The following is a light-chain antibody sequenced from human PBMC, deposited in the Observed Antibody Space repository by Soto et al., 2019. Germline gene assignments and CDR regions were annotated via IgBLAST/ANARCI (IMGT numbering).Light chain of an antibody. Sequence: IVLTQSPGTLYVSPGETATLSCRATQAIRSTSLVWYQKKPGQAPRLRIYGGSTRATGLPDRLSGRGFEPDFTLTITDLEHEDFAVYYSHHYAPSTLTFGQGTRV. CDR1: QAIRSTS. CDR2: GGS. J-gene: IGKJ1*01. V-gene: IGKV3-20*01. CDR3: HHYAPSTLT.